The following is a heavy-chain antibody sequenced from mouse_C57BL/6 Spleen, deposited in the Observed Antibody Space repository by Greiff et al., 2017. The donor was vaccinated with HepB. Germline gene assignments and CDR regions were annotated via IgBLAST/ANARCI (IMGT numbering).Heavy chain of an antibody. CDR3: ARGGGFDY. V-gene: IGHV1-76*01. CDR1: GYTFTDYY. CDR2: IYPGSGNT. Sequence: VQLQQSGAELVRPGASVKLSCKASGYTFTDYYINWVKQRPGQGLEWIARIYPGSGNTYYNEKFKGKATMTAEISSSTAYMQLSSLTSEDSAVYFCARGGGFDYWGQGTTLTVSS. J-gene: IGHJ2*01.